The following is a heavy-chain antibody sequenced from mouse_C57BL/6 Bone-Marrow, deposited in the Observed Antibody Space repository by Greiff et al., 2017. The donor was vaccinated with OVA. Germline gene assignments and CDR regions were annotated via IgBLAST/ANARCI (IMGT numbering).Heavy chain of an antibody. D-gene: IGHD1-1*01. J-gene: IGHJ3*01. CDR3: ARGEYYGSRGVFAY. CDR2: INPNNGGT. V-gene: IGHV1-26*01. Sequence: VQLQQSGPELVKPGASVKISCKASGYTFTDYYMNWVKQSPGQSLEWIGDINPNNGGTSYNQKFKGKATLTVVKSSSTAYMELRSLTSEDSAVYYCARGEYYGSRGVFAYWGQGTLVTVSA. CDR1: GYTFTDYY.